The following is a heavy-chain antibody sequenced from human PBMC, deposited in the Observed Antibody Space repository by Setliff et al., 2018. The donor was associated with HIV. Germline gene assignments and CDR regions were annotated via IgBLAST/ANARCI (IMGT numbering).Heavy chain of an antibody. CDR1: GFTFRKYW. CDR3: AKDPRAAVATICDY. V-gene: IGHV3-23*01. Sequence: GGSLRLSCTASGFTFRKYWMSWVRQAPGKGLEWVSAISGSGGSTYYADSVKGRFTISRDNSKNTLYLQMNSLRAEDTAVYYCAKDPRAAVATICDYWGQGTLVTVSS. J-gene: IGHJ4*02. D-gene: IGHD5-12*01. CDR2: ISGSGGST.